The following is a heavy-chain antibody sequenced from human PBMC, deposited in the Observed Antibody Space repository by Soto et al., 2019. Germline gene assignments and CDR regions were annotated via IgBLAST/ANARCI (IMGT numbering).Heavy chain of an antibody. Sequence: GGSLRLSCVGSGFTFISFEMNWVRQTPGKGLEWLSYIGRSGETIYYADSVKGRFTISRDNAKSSLFLQMAGLRDEDTGIYYCARDSRGGAARRPTFYYWGRGTLVTVS. CDR2: IGRSGETI. CDR1: GFTFISFE. D-gene: IGHD6-6*01. J-gene: IGHJ4*02. CDR3: ARDSRGGAARRPTFYY. V-gene: IGHV3-48*03.